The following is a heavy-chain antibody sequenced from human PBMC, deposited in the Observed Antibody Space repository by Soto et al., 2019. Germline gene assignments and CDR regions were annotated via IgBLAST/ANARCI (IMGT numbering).Heavy chain of an antibody. Sequence: SVKVSCKASGGTFSSYAISWVRQAPGQGLEWMGGIIPIFGTANYAQKFQGRVTITADESTSTAYMELSSLRSEDTAVYYCASSDDYYYDSSGYYLSEYFQHSGQGTLVTVSS. CDR3: ASSDDYYYDSSGYYLSEYFQH. J-gene: IGHJ1*01. CDR1: GGTFSSYA. CDR2: IIPIFGTA. V-gene: IGHV1-69*13. D-gene: IGHD3-22*01.